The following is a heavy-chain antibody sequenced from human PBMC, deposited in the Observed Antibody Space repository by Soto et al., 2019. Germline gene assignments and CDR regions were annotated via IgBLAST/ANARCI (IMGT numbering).Heavy chain of an antibody. CDR1: GYSFTSYW. D-gene: IGHD4-4*01. CDR2: IYPGDSDT. V-gene: IGHV5-51*01. J-gene: IGHJ6*02. Sequence: GESLKISCKGSGYSFTSYWIGWVRQMPGKGLEWMGIIYPGDSDTRYSPSSQGQVTISADKSISTAYLQWSSLKASDTAMYYCARMGLTTVTRYYYGMDVWGQGTTVTVSS. CDR3: ARMGLTTVTRYYYGMDV.